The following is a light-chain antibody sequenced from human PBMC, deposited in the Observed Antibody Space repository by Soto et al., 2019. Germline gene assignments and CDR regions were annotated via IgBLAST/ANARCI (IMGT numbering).Light chain of an antibody. CDR2: AAS. J-gene: IGKJ1*01. Sequence: DIQMTQSPSSMSASVGDKVTITCRASQSISRNLNWYQHKPGKAPKLLIFAASTFQTGVPARFSGSGSGTDFTLTFNSLQPEDFVTYSCQQSYSTPWTFGQGTKVEIK. V-gene: IGKV1-39*01. CDR3: QQSYSTPWT. CDR1: QSISRN.